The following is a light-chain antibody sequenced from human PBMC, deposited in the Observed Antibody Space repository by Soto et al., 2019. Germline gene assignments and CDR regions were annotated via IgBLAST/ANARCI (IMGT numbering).Light chain of an antibody. CDR2: VAS. CDR1: QSIGGY. CDR3: QQSYSTPWT. J-gene: IGKJ1*01. V-gene: IGKV1-39*01. Sequence: DIQMTQSPSSLSASVGDRVTITCRASQSIGGYLNWYQHKPGKPPNLLIYVASSLQSGVPSRFRGSGSGTDFTLTISSLQHEDFATYYCQQSYSTPWTLGQGPKVEI.